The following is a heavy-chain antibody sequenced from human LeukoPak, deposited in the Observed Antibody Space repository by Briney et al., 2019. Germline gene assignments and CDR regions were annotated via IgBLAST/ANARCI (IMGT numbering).Heavy chain of an antibody. CDR3: ARPNYYDSSGLASFDY. J-gene: IGHJ4*02. CDR1: GFTFSSYS. CDR2: ISSSSSYI. Sequence: GGSLRLSCAASGFTFSSYSMNWVRQAPGKGLEWVSSISSSSSYIYYADSVKGRFTISRDNAKNSLYLQMNSLRAEDTAVYYCARPNYYDSSGLASFDYWGQGILVTVSS. D-gene: IGHD3-22*01. V-gene: IGHV3-21*01.